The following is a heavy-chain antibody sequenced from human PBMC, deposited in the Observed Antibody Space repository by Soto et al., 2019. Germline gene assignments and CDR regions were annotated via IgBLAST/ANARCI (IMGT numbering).Heavy chain of an antibody. CDR2: ANAFDDNT. CDR3: ARNLYGRAFDI. V-gene: IGHV1-18*04. Sequence: QVLVGQSGGEVRRPGASVKVSCKASGYTFTSYHISWVRQSPGRGPEWMGWANAFDDNTNYSQKFQDRVTMTADRSRDTAYMELRNLTSDDTALYYCARNLYGRAFDIWGLGTMLTVSS. CDR1: GYTFTSYH. J-gene: IGHJ3*02. D-gene: IGHD2-8*01.